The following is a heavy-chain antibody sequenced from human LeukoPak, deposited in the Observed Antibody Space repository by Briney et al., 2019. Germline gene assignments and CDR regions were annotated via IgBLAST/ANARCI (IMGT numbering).Heavy chain of an antibody. J-gene: IGHJ4*02. V-gene: IGHV3-9*01. D-gene: IGHD6-13*01. CDR3: AKDAPPAAVRY. CDR2: ISWNSGSI. CDR1: GFTFDDYA. Sequence: GRSLRLSCAASGFTFDDYAMHWVRQAPGKGLEWVSGISWNSGSIGYADSVKGRFTISRDNAKNSLYLQMNSLRAEDTALYYCAKDAPPAAVRYWGQGTLVTVSS.